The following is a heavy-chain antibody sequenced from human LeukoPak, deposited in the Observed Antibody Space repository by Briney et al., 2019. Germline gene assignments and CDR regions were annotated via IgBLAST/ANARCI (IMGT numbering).Heavy chain of an antibody. Sequence: SETLSLTCTVSGGSISSGSYYWSWIRQPAGKGLEWIGRIYTSGSTNCNPSLKSRVTISVDTSKNQFSLKLSSVTAADTAVYYCARDRCSSTSCYLAYYYYGMDVWGQGTTVTVSS. J-gene: IGHJ6*02. D-gene: IGHD2-2*01. CDR1: GGSISSGSYY. CDR3: ARDRCSSTSCYLAYYYYGMDV. CDR2: IYTSGST. V-gene: IGHV4-61*02.